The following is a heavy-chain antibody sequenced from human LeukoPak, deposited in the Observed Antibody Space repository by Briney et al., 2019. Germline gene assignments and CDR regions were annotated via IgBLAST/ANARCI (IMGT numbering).Heavy chain of an antibody. V-gene: IGHV3-48*04. CDR2: ISSSSSTI. CDR1: GFTFSSYS. J-gene: IGHJ4*02. Sequence: PGGSLRLSCAASGFTFSSYSMNWVRQAPGKGLEWVSYISSSSSTIYYADSVKGRFTISRDNAKNSLYLQMNSLRAEDTAVYYCASSRAGAAAVPFDYWGQGTLVTVSS. D-gene: IGHD6-13*01. CDR3: ASSRAGAAAVPFDY.